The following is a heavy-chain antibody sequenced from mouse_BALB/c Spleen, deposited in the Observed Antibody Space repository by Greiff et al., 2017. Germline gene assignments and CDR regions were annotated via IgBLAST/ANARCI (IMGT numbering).Heavy chain of an antibody. J-gene: IGHJ3*01. V-gene: IGHV5-6-3*01. D-gene: IGHD2-10*02. CDR3: ARDGYGTFAY. Sequence: EVKVVESGGGLVQPGGSLKLSCAASGFTFSSYDMSWVRQTPDKRLELVATINSNGGSTYYPDSVKGRFTISRDNAKNTLYLQMSSLKSEDTAMYYCARDGYGTFAYWGQGTLVTVSA. CDR1: GFTFSSYD. CDR2: INSNGGST.